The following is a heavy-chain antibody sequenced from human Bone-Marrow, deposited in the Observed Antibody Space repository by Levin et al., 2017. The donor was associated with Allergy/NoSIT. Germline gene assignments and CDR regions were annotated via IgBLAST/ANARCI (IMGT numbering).Heavy chain of an antibody. V-gene: IGHV1-69*06. CDR1: GGTFSSYA. Sequence: KISCKASGGTFSSYAISWVRQAPGQGLEWMGGIIPIFGTANYAQKFQGRVTITADKSTSTAYMELSSLRSEDTAVYYCARGYCSSTSSNWSYGMDVWGQGTTVTVSS. J-gene: IGHJ6*02. D-gene: IGHD2-2*01. CDR3: ARGYCSSTSSNWSYGMDV. CDR2: IIPIFGTA.